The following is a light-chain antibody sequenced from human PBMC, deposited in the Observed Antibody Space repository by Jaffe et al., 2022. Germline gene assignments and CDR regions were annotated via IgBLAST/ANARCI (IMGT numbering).Light chain of an antibody. J-gene: IGLJ2*01. CDR2: DVS. V-gene: IGLV2-14*03. CDR1: SSDVGAYNY. CDR3: SSYTSSSTLV. Sequence: QSALTQPASVSGSPGQSITISCTGTSSDVGAYNYVSWYQQHPGKAPKLMIHDVSNRPSGVSNRFSGSKSGNTASLTISGLQAEDEADYYCSSYTSSSTLVFGGGTKLTVL.